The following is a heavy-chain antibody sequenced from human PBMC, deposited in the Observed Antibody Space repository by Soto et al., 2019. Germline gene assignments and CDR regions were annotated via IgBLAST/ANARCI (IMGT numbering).Heavy chain of an antibody. J-gene: IGHJ4*02. CDR2: VSPNGQGI. CDR3: AKDRDYPRDYFHY. CDR1: GFTLGRYG. D-gene: IGHD3-10*01. Sequence: AGGSLRLSCAASGFTLGRYGMSWVRQAPGKGLEWVSAVSPNGQGIYYADSVRGRFTISRDFSKNTVFLHMDSLRAEDTAVYYCAKDRDYPRDYFHYWGQGTLVTAPQ. V-gene: IGHV3-23*01.